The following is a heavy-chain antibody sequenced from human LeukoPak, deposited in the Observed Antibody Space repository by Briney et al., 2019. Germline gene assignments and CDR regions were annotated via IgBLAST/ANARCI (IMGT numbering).Heavy chain of an antibody. CDR2: IYYTGST. CDR3: ARRGVVTATSFDAMDV. D-gene: IGHD2-21*02. J-gene: IGHJ6*03. CDR1: GGSISSYY. Sequence: PSETLSLTCTVSGGSISSYYWSWIRQPPGKGLGWIGYIYYTGSTNYSPSLKSRVTISVDTSKTQFSLRLSSVTTADTAVYYCARRGVVTATSFDAMDVWGNGTTVTVSS. V-gene: IGHV4-59*01.